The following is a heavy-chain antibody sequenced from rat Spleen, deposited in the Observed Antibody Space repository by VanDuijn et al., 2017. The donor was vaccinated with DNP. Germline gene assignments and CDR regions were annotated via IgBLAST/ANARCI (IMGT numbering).Heavy chain of an antibody. CDR2: INYSGST. D-gene: IGHD1-7*01. J-gene: IGHJ2*01. CDR1: DYSITSDY. Sequence: EMQLQESGPGLVKPSQSLSLTCSVPDYSITSDYWGWIRKFPGNKMEWIGHINYSGSTNYNPSLKSRISITRDTSKNHFFLHLNSVTTEDTATYYCARWTRYFDYWGQGVMVTVSS. CDR3: ARWTRYFDY. V-gene: IGHV3-1*01.